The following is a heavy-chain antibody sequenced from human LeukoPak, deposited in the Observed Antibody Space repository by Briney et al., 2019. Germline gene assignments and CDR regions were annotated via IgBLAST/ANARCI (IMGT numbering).Heavy chain of an antibody. D-gene: IGHD1-1*01. Sequence: PGRSLTLSCAASGFTFTSFGMHWLRQAPGKGLEWVAIIWYDGSEKYYADSVKGRFTISRDNSQNTVSLQMNSLRVEDTAVYYCAKDWGTTGTTEWLFDPWGQGTLVTVSS. CDR3: AKDWGTTGTTEWLFDP. CDR1: GFTFTSFG. J-gene: IGHJ5*02. CDR2: IWYDGSEK. V-gene: IGHV3-33*06.